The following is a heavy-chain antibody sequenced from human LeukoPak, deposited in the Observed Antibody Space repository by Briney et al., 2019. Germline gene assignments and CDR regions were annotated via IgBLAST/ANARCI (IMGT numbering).Heavy chain of an antibody. CDR2: IIPIFGTA. V-gene: IGHV1-69*13. CDR3: ARALVVVAATHPRRSTRYYYGMDV. Sequence: SVKVSCKASGGTFSSYAISWVRQAPGQGLEWMGGIIPIFGTANYAQKFQGRVTITADGSTSTAYMELSSLRSEDTAVYYCARALVVVAATHPRRSTRYYYGMDVWGQGTTVTVSS. CDR1: GGTFSSYA. J-gene: IGHJ6*02. D-gene: IGHD2-15*01.